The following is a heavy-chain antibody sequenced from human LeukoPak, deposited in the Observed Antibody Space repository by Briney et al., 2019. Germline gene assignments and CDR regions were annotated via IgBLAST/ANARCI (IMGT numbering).Heavy chain of an antibody. CDR1: GYTFTSYW. J-gene: IGHJ3*02. CDR3: ARLRDDAFDI. Sequence: GASVKVSCKASGYTFTSYWIGWVRQMPGKGLEWMGIIYPGDSDTRYSPSFQGQVTISADKSISTAYLQWSSLKASDTAMYYCARLRDDAFDIWGQGTMVTVSS. V-gene: IGHV5-51*01. CDR2: IYPGDSDT.